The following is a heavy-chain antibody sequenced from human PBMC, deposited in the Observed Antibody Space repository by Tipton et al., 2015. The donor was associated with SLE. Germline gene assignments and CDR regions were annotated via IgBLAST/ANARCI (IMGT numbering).Heavy chain of an antibody. CDR3: AKGPGWQPLFFDY. CDR2: ISGSGGST. D-gene: IGHD2-15*01. J-gene: IGHJ4*02. CDR1: GFTVSNNY. V-gene: IGHV3-23*01. Sequence: SLRLSCAASGFTVSNNYMSWVRQAPGKGLEWVSAISGSGGSTYYADSVKGRFTISRDNSKNTLYLQMNSLRAEDTAVYYCAKGPGWQPLFFDYWGQGTLVTVSS.